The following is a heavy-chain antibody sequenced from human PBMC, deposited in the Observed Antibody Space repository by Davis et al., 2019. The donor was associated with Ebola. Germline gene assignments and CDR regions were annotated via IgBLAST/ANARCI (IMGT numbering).Heavy chain of an antibody. CDR2: IYHSGST. J-gene: IGHJ5*02. D-gene: IGHD3-22*01. CDR3: SRRFSTGYYDA. V-gene: IGHV4-30-2*01. Sequence: SETLSLTCAVSGGSISSGGYSWSWIRQPPGKGLEWIGYIYHSGSTYYNPSLKSRVTMSVDRSKNQFSLKPNSVTAADTAVYYCSRRFSTGYYDAWGQGTLVTVSS. CDR1: GGSISSGGYS.